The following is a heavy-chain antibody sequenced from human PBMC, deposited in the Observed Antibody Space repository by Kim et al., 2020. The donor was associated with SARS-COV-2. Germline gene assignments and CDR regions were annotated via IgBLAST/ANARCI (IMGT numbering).Heavy chain of an antibody. J-gene: IGHJ3*02. D-gene: IGHD5-18*01. CDR2: ISSNGGST. Sequence: GGSLRLSCSASGFTFSSYAMHWVRQAPGKGLEYVSAISSNGGSTYYADSVKGRFTISRDNSKNTLYLQMSSLRAEDTAVYYCVKPLSGLWLPQDDAFDIWGQGTMVTVSS. CDR1: GFTFSSYA. V-gene: IGHV3-64D*06. CDR3: VKPLSGLWLPQDDAFDI.